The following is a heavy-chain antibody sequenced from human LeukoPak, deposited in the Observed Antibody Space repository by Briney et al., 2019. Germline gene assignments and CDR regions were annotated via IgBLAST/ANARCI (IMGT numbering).Heavy chain of an antibody. CDR3: ARAPSEVGGYYPEYFRH. V-gene: IGHV3-7*01. D-gene: IGHD3-22*01. J-gene: IGHJ1*01. CDR2: IKQDGSEK. Sequence: PGGSLRLSCAASGFTFSTYWMTWVRQAPGKGLEWVANIKQDGSEKYYMGSVLGRFIISRDNAKNTVSLQMDSLRAEDTGVYYCARAPSEVGGYYPEYFRHWGQGTLVTVSS. CDR1: GFTFSTYW.